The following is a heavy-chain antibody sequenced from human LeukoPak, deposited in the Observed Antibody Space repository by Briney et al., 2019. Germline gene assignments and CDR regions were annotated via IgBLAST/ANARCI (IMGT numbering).Heavy chain of an antibody. CDR2: IYYSGST. V-gene: IGHV4-39*07. CDR1: GGSISSSSYY. CDR3: AREYCSSTSCYLDY. Sequence: SETLSLTCTVSGGSISSSSYYWGWIRQPPGKGLEWIGSIYYSGSTYYNPSLKSRVTISVDTSKNQFSLKLNSVTAADTSVYYCAREYCSSTSCYLDYWGQGTLVTVSS. J-gene: IGHJ4*02. D-gene: IGHD2-2*01.